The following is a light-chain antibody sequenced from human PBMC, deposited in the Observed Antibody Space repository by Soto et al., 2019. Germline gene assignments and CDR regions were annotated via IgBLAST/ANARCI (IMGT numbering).Light chain of an antibody. CDR2: DAS. CDR1: QGINTY. V-gene: IGKV1-33*01. Sequence: DIQMTQSPSSLSASVGDRVTITCQASQGINTYLNWYQQKSGKPPKLLIYDASNLETGVPSRFSGSGYGTDFSFTISSLQPEDIATYHCQQYDSIPSTFGQGTKLEIK. J-gene: IGKJ2*01. CDR3: QQYDSIPST.